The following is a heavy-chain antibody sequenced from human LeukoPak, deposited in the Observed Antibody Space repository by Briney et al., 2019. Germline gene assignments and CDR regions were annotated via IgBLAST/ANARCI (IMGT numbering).Heavy chain of an antibody. J-gene: IGHJ3*02. Sequence: GGSLRLSCAASGFTVSSNYMSWVRQAPGKGLEWVSIIYSGGSTYYADSVKGRFTISRDNSNNTLYLQMNSLRAEDTAVYYCARDISSGYYDAFDIWGQGTMVTVSS. CDR2: IYSGGST. V-gene: IGHV3-66*01. D-gene: IGHD3-22*01. CDR1: GFTVSSNY. CDR3: ARDISSGYYDAFDI.